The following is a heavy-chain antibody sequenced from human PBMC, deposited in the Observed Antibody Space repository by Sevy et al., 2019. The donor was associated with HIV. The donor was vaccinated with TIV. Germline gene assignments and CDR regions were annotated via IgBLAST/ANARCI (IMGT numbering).Heavy chain of an antibody. CDR2: IYIGHNT. D-gene: IGHD3-3*01. J-gene: IGHJ4*02. V-gene: IGHV3-53*01. CDR1: GLSVSDNF. CDR3: ARGKHVSDYYGSFDY. Sequence: GGSLRLSCAASGLSVSDNFMSWVRQAPGKGLEWVSVIYIGHNTYYADSVKGRFTISGDNAENTLFLQMNSLRVEDTAVYYCARGKHVSDYYGSFDYWGQGTLVTVSS.